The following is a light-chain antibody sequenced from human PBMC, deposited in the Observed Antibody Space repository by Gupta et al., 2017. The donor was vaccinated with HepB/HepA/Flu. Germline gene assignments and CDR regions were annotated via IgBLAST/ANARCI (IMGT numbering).Light chain of an antibody. CDR3: QQYGSSPSS. CDR1: QSLTSNY. CDR2: GAS. V-gene: IGKV3-20*01. Sequence: DNVLPQSPGTLSMSSGERVTLSCRASQSLTSNYLAWYQQKPGQAPRLLIYGASSRATGIPDRFSGSGSGTDFTLTITRLEPEDFGVYFCQQYGSSPSSFGQGTKLEIK. J-gene: IGKJ2*04.